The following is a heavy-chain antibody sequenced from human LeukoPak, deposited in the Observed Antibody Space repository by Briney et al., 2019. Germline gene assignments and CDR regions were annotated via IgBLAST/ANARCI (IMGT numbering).Heavy chain of an antibody. Sequence: PSETLSLTCAVYGGSFSGYYWSWIRQPPGKGLEWIGEINHSGSTNYNPSLKSRVTIPEDTSKNQFSLKLSSVTAADTAVYYCARGDYRDWGQGTLVTVSS. CDR1: GGSFSGYY. J-gene: IGHJ4*02. CDR2: INHSGST. D-gene: IGHD3-10*01. V-gene: IGHV4-34*01. CDR3: ARGDYRD.